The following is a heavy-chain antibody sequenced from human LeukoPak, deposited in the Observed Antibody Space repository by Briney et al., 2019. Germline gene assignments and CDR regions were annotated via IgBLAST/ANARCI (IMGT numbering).Heavy chain of an antibody. CDR3: AKPYYYDSSGYWDAFDI. J-gene: IGHJ3*02. CDR2: ISGSGGST. Sequence: GGSLRLSCAASGFTFSSYGMHWVRQAPGKGLEWVSAISGSGGSTYYADSVKGRFTISRDNSKNTLYLQMNSLRAEDTAVYYCAKPYYYDSSGYWDAFDIWGQGTMVTVSS. V-gene: IGHV3-23*01. CDR1: GFTFSSYG. D-gene: IGHD3-22*01.